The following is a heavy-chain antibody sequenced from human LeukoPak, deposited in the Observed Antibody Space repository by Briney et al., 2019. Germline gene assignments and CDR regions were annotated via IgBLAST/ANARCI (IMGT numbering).Heavy chain of an antibody. CDR2: ITADGGST. J-gene: IGHJ6*03. CDR3: ARVWLRDYMDV. Sequence: GGTLRLSCAVSGFTFRSYAMNWVRQAPGKGLEWVAAITADGGSTHYTTSVKGRFIISRDTPKNTLSLQMNNLRAEDTAVYFCARVWLRDYMDVWGEGTTVSVSS. D-gene: IGHD5-12*01. V-gene: IGHV3-23*01. CDR1: GFTFRSYA.